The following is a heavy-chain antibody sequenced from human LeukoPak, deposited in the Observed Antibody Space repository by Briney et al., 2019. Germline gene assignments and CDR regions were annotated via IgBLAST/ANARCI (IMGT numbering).Heavy chain of an antibody. D-gene: IGHD1-7*01. CDR1: GYTFITYG. CDR3: ARVGNGNYRNTDAFDI. J-gene: IGHJ3*02. CDR2: ISTYNGNT. Sequence: GASVKVSCKASGYTFITYGISWVRQAPGQGLEWMGWISTYNGNTNYTQKVQGRVTMTTDTSTSTAYMDLRSLRSDDTAVYYCARVGNGNYRNTDAFDIWGQGTMVTVSS. V-gene: IGHV1-18*01.